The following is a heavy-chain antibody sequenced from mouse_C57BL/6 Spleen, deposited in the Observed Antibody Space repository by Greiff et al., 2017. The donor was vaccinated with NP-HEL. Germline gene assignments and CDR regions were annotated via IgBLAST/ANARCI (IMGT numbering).Heavy chain of an antibody. CDR3: ARQGYSNPFDY. CDR2: ISDGGSYT. D-gene: IGHD2-5*01. Sequence: EVKLVESGGGLVKPGGSLKLSCAASGFTFSSYAMSWVRQTPEKRLEWVATISDGGSYTYYPDNVKGRFTISRDNAKNNLYLQMSHLKSEDTAMYYCARQGYSNPFDYWGQGTTLTVSS. V-gene: IGHV5-4*03. J-gene: IGHJ2*01. CDR1: GFTFSSYA.